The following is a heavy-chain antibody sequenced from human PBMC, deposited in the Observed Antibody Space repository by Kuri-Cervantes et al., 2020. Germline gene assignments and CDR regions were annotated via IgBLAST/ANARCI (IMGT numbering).Heavy chain of an antibody. CDR1: GGTFSSYA. CDR2: IVVGSGNT. J-gene: IGHJ6*02. Sequence: SVKVSCKASGGTFSSYAINWVRQARGQRLEWIGWIVVGSGNTNYAQKFQERVTITRDMPTSTAYMELSSLRSEDTAVYYCAADPRYDENPYYYYGMDVWGQGTTVTVSS. CDR3: AADPRYDENPYYYYGMDV. D-gene: IGHD1-14*01. V-gene: IGHV1-58*02.